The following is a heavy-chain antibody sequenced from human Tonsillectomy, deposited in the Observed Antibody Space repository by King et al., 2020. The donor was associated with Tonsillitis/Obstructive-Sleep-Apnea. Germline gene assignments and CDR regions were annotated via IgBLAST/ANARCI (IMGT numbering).Heavy chain of an antibody. J-gene: IGHJ4*02. CDR2: ISSNGGST. Sequence: QLVQSGGGLVQPGGSLRLSCSASGFTFSSYAMHWVRQAPGKGLEYVSAISSNGGSTYYADSVKGRFTISRDNSKNTLYLQMSSLRAEDTAVYYCVKEGSDCSSTSCYEARYYFDNWGQGTLVTVSS. CDR1: GFTFSSYA. V-gene: IGHV3-64D*06. D-gene: IGHD2-2*01. CDR3: VKEGSDCSSTSCYEARYYFDN.